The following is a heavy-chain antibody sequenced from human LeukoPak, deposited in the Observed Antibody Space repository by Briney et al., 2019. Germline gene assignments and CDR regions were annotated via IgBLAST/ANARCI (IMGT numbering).Heavy chain of an antibody. V-gene: IGHV3-48*03. CDR2: IGSSGSTI. J-gene: IGHJ6*02. CDR3: AGNVVVVAATRGYYYGMDV. CDR1: GFTFSSYE. Sequence: QPGGSLRLSRAASGFTFSSYEMNWVRQAPGKGLEWVLYIGSSGSTIYYVDSVKGRFTISRDNAKNSLYLQMNSLRAEDTAVYYCAGNVVVVAATRGYYYGMDVWGQGTTVTVSS. D-gene: IGHD2-15*01.